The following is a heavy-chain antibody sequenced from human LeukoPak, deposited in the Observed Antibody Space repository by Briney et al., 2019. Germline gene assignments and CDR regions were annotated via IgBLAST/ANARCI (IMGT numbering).Heavy chain of an antibody. CDR2: VHYSGTA. D-gene: IGHD2-8*01. CDR1: DGSITNYD. J-gene: IGHJ3*02. V-gene: IGHV4-59*08. CDR3: ARLPGYCTNGVCYPLRGRNAFDI. Sequence: SETLSLTCTVSDGSITNYDWSWVRQPPGKGLEFIGHVHYSGTANYNPSLRSRVTISIDTSKKHFFLKLKSVTAADTAVYYCARLPGYCTNGVCYPLRGRNAFDIWGQGTMVTVSS.